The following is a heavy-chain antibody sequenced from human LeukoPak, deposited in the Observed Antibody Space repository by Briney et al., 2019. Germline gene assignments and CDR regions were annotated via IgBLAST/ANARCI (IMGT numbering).Heavy chain of an antibody. D-gene: IGHD1-26*01. Sequence: SETLSLTCTVSGASISSYYWTWIRQPAGKGLEWIGRINPSGSTNYNPSLKSRVTVSVDTSKNQFSLKLSSVTAADTAVYYCARREFLEEVGATEVFDIWGKGKMVTVSS. V-gene: IGHV4-4*07. J-gene: IGHJ3*02. CDR1: GASISSYY. CDR3: ARREFLEEVGATEVFDI. CDR2: INPSGST.